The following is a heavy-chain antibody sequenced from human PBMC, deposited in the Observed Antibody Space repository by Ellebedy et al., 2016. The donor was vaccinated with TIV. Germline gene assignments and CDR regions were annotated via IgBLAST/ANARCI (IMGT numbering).Heavy chain of an antibody. CDR2: ITGSGDST. J-gene: IGHJ4*02. V-gene: IGHV3-23*01. Sequence: GESLKISCAASGFRFSSYAMNWVRQAPGKGLEWVSDITGSGDSTNYADSVKGRFTISRDNSKNTLYLQMNSLRAEDTAVYYCAKEKYSYGLESHFDYWGQGTLVTVSS. D-gene: IGHD5-18*01. CDR3: AKEKYSYGLESHFDY. CDR1: GFRFSSYA.